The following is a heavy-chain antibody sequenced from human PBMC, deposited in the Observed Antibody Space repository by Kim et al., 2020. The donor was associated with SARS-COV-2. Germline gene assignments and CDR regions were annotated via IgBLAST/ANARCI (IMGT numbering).Heavy chain of an antibody. CDR3: TTDPNIVATIRGNRYGDGVIDY. CDR2: IKSKTDGGTT. V-gene: IGHV3-15*01. D-gene: IGHD5-12*01. CDR1: GFTFSNAW. J-gene: IGHJ4*02. Sequence: GGSLRLSCAASGFTFSNAWMSWVRQAPGKGLEWVGRIKSKTDGGTTDYAAPVKGRFTISRDDSKNTLYLQMNSLKTEDTAVYYCTTDPNIVATIRGNRYGDGVIDYWGQGTLVTVSS.